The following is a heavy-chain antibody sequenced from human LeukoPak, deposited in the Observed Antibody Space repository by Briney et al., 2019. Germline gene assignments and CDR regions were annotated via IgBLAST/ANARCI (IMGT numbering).Heavy chain of an antibody. Sequence: PSETLSLTCAVYGGSLSGYYWSWIRQPPGKGLEWIGEINHSGSTNYNPSLKSRVTISVDTSKNQFSLKLSSVTAADTAVYYCARGESGGYCSSTSCLTFDYWGQGTLVTVSS. D-gene: IGHD2-2*01. CDR2: INHSGST. CDR3: ARGESGGYCSSTSCLTFDY. CDR1: GGSLSGYY. J-gene: IGHJ4*02. V-gene: IGHV4-34*01.